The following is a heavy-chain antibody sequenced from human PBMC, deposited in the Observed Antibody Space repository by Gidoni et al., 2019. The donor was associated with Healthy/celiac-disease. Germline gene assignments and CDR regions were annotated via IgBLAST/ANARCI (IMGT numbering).Heavy chain of an antibody. V-gene: IGHV3-23*01. CDR3: AKTMYPFSQGLFDF. Sequence: EVQLLESGGGLVQPGGSLRLSCAASGLTCSSYAISWVRQAPGKGLEGVSAISGSGGSTYYADSVKGRFTISRDNSKNTLSLQMNSLRAEDTAVYYCAKTMYPFSQGLFDFWGQGTLVTVSS. CDR1: GLTCSSYA. D-gene: IGHD2-2*01. J-gene: IGHJ4*02. CDR2: ISGSGGST.